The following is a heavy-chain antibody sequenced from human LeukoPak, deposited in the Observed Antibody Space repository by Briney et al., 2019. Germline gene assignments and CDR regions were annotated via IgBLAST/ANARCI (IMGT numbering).Heavy chain of an antibody. V-gene: IGHV4-61*02. Sequence: SQTLSLACTVSGGSISSGAYYWSWIRQSAGKGLEWIGRIYTSGSTNYNPSLKSRVTISVDPSKNQFSLKLTSVTAADTAVYYCASEGIAAAGTFDYWGQGTLVTVSS. D-gene: IGHD6-13*01. J-gene: IGHJ4*02. CDR1: GGSISSGAYY. CDR2: IYTSGST. CDR3: ASEGIAAAGTFDY.